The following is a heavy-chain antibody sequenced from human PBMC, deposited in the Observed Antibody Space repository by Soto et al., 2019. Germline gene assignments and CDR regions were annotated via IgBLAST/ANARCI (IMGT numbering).Heavy chain of an antibody. CDR2: INHSGST. CDR3: ATAYGNAWYTY. D-gene: IGHD6-13*01. J-gene: IGHJ4*02. Sequence: SETLSLTCAVYGGSFSGYYWSWIRQPPGKGLEWIGEINHSGSTNYNPSLKSRVTISVGTSKNQFSLKLSSVTVADMAVYYCATAYGNAWYTYWGQGTQVTVSS. V-gene: IGHV4-34*01. CDR1: GGSFSGYY.